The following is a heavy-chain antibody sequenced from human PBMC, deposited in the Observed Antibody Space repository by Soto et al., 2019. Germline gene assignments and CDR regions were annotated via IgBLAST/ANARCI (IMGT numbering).Heavy chain of an antibody. CDR1: GGTCISYG. CDR2: ISSSVSYT. Sequence: GGPLRLCEAAAGGTCISYGVNWVRHAPGKGPECVSSISSSVSYTQYAESVQGRFTISRDNAQNSVYLQMSSLRVEDTAVYYCARVGCRGGSCSSRGDFYYGMDVWGQGTTVTGSS. D-gene: IGHD2-15*01. J-gene: IGHJ6*02. CDR3: ARVGCRGGSCSSRGDFYYGMDV. V-gene: IGHV3-21*06.